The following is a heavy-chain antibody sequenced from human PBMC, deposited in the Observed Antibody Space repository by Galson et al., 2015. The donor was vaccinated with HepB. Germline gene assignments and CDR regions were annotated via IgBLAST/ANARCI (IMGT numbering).Heavy chain of an antibody. V-gene: IGHV3-48*02. J-gene: IGHJ2*01. Sequence: SLRLSCAASGFTFSSYTMNWVRQAPGKGLESVSYITSTGPTIYYADSAKGRFTISRDNAQNSLYQQMNSLRDEDTAVYYCARVYFGSGSSSAYWYFDLWGRGAMVTVSS. CDR2: ITSTGPTI. CDR1: GFTFSSYT. CDR3: ARVYFGSGSSSAYWYFDL. D-gene: IGHD3-10*01.